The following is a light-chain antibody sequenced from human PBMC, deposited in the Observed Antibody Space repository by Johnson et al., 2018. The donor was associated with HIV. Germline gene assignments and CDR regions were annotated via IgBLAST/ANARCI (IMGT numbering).Light chain of an antibody. CDR3: GTWDSSLSRYV. J-gene: IGLJ1*01. Sequence: QSVLTQPPSVSAAPGQKVTISCSGSSSNIGNNYVSWYQQLPGTAPKLLIYDNNKRPSGIPDRFSGSKSGTSATLGITGLQTGDEADYYWGTWDSSLSRYVFDTGTKVTVL. V-gene: IGLV1-51*01. CDR1: SSNIGNNY. CDR2: DNN.